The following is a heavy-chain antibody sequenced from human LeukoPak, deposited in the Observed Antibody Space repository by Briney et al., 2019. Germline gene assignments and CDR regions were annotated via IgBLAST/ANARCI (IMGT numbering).Heavy chain of an antibody. J-gene: IGHJ5*02. D-gene: IGHD5-18*01. CDR1: GFTFSSYG. CDR2: IRYDGSNK. CDR3: AKVGGYSYGYNWFDP. V-gene: IGHV3-30*02. Sequence: TGGSLRLXCAASGFTFSSYGMHWVRQAPGKGLEWVAFIRYDGSNKYYADSVKGRFTISRDNSKNTLYLQMNSLRAEDTAVYYCAKVGGYSYGYNWFDPWGQGTLVTVSS.